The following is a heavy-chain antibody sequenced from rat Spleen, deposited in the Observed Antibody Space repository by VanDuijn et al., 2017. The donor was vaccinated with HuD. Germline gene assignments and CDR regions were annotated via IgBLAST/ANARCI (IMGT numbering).Heavy chain of an antibody. CDR1: GFTFSNYY. CDR3: ASNYPGVY. V-gene: IGHV5-25*01. J-gene: IGHJ3*01. D-gene: IGHD1-4*01. CDR2: ISTGGGNT. Sequence: EVQLVESGGGLVQPGRSLKLSCAASGFTFSNYYMAWVRQAPTKGLEWVASISTGGGNTYYPDSVKGRFTISRDNAKSSLYLQMNSLKSEDTATYYCASNYPGVYWGQGTLVTVSS.